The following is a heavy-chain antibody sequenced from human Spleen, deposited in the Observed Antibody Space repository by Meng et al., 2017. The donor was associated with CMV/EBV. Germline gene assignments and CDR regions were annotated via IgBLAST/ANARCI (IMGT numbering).Heavy chain of an antibody. D-gene: IGHD5-12*01. J-gene: IGHJ6*02. CDR1: GYTFTSYD. CDR3: ARDSSWLRLDSFDGMDV. CDR2: MNPNSGNT. Sequence: ASVKVSCKASGYTFTSYDINWVRQATGQGLEWMGWMNPNSGNTGYAQKFQGRVTMTRNTSISTAYMELSSLRSEDTAVYYCARDSSWLRLDSFDGMDVWGQGTTVTVSS. V-gene: IGHV1-8*01.